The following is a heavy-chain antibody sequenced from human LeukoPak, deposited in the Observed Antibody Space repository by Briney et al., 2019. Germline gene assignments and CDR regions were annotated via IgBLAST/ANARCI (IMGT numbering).Heavy chain of an antibody. CDR2: INWNGGST. CDR3: ARDSGEYCSGGSCSNFDY. CDR1: GFTFDDYG. D-gene: IGHD2-15*01. Sequence: PGGSLRLSCAASGFTFDDYGMSWVRQAPGKGLEWVSGINWNGGSTGYADSVKGRFTISRDNAKNSLYLQMNSLRAEDTAVYYCARDSGEYCSGGSCSNFDYWGQGTLVTVSS. J-gene: IGHJ4*02. V-gene: IGHV3-20*04.